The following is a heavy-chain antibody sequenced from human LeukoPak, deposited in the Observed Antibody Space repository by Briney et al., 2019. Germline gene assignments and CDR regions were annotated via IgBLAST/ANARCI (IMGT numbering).Heavy chain of an antibody. Sequence: GGSLRLSCAASGFTFSSYSMNWVRQAPGKGLEWVSSISSSSSYIYYADLVKGRFTISRDNAKNSLYLQMNSLGAEDTAVYYCATLPRVTNVGLIDYWGQGTLVTVSS. V-gene: IGHV3-21*01. J-gene: IGHJ4*02. CDR2: ISSSSSYI. CDR1: GFTFSSYS. D-gene: IGHD2-8*01. CDR3: ATLPRVTNVGLIDY.